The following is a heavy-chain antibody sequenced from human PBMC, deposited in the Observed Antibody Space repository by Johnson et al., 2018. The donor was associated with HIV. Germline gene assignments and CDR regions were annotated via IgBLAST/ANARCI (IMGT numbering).Heavy chain of an antibody. CDR1: GFTFSTYW. J-gene: IGHJ3*02. CDR2: INSDGRGT. Sequence: VQLMESGGGVVQPGGSLRLSCAASGFTFSTYWMHWVRQAPGKGLVWVSRINSDGRGTSYADSVKGRFTISRDNAKNTLYLQMNILRAEDTAVYYCAKDHYSSGWYGAFDIWGQGTMVTVSS. D-gene: IGHD6-19*01. V-gene: IGHV3-74*01. CDR3: AKDHYSSGWYGAFDI.